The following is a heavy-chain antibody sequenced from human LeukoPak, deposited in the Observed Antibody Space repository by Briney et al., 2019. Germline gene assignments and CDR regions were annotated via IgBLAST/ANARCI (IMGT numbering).Heavy chain of an antibody. J-gene: IGHJ6*03. CDR2: IIPIFGTA. V-gene: IGHV1-69*15. CDR3: ARGDFEDYYYYMDV. Sequence: SVKVSCKASGGTFSSYAISWVRQAPGQGLEWMGRIIPIFGTANYAQKFQGRVTITADESTSTAYMELSSPRSEDTAVYYCARGDFEDYYYYMDVWGKGTTVTVSS. D-gene: IGHD2-21*02. CDR1: GGTFSSYA.